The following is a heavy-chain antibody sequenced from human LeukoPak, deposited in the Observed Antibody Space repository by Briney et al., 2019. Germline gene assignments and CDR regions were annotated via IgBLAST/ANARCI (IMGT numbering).Heavy chain of an antibody. CDR2: IYYSGST. V-gene: IGHV4-59*01. CDR3: ATKGARANSWNAFDI. D-gene: IGHD6-13*01. J-gene: IGHJ3*02. CDR1: GFTFSSYW. Sequence: GSLRLSCAASGFTFSSYWMSWVRQAPGKGLEWIGHIYYSGSTNYNPSLKSRVTISVDTSKNQFSLKLRSVTAADTAVYYCATKGARANSWNAFDIWGQGTMVTVSS.